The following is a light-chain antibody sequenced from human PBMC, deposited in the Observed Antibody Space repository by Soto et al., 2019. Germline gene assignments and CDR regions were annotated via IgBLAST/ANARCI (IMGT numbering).Light chain of an antibody. Sequence: DIQMTQSPSSLSASLGDRVTITCRASQGIGVYLAWFQQKPGKVPRLLIYAASALQSGVPSRFSGGGSGSDFTHTINSLQPEDVATYYCQKYNSAPLTYGGGTKVEIK. CDR1: QGIGVY. CDR2: AAS. CDR3: QKYNSAPLT. V-gene: IGKV1-27*01. J-gene: IGKJ4*01.